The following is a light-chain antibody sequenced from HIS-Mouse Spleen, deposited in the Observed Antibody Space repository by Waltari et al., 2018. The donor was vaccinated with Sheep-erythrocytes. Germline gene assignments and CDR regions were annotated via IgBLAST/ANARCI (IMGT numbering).Light chain of an antibody. CDR2: DES. CDR1: DVGGYNY. J-gene: IGKJ2*01. V-gene: IGKV3D-11*01. Sequence: SGSPGQSVTISCTGTSSDVGGYNYVSWYKQKPGQAPRLFICDESTRATGVPARFSGSAAGTDFTFTSSSIEPEDVAVYCCQQRSNWYTFGQGTKPEIK. CDR3: QQRSNWYT.